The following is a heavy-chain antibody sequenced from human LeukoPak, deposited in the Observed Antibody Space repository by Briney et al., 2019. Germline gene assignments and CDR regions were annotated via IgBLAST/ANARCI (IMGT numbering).Heavy chain of an antibody. J-gene: IGHJ4*02. V-gene: IGHV1-69*13. CDR1: GYTFTSYD. CDR2: IIPIFGTA. CDR3: AREVRQARYFDY. Sequence: SVKVSCKASGYTFTSYDINWVRQATGQGLEWMGGIIPIFGTANYAQKFQGRVTITADESTSTAYMGLSSLRSEDTAVYYCAREVRQARYFDYWGQGTLVTVSS.